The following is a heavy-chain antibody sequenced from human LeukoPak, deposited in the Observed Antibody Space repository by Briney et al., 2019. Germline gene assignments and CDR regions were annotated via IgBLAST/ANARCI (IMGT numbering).Heavy chain of an antibody. Sequence: GRSLRLSCAASGFTFSSYGMHWVRQAPGNELEWVAIISYDGNNKFYADSIKGRFTISRDNSKNTLYLQMNSLRAEDTAVYYCANPLHSSGWFWYFDLWGRGTLVTVSS. J-gene: IGHJ2*01. CDR2: ISYDGNNK. D-gene: IGHD6-19*01. V-gene: IGHV3-30*18. CDR1: GFTFSSYG. CDR3: ANPLHSSGWFWYFDL.